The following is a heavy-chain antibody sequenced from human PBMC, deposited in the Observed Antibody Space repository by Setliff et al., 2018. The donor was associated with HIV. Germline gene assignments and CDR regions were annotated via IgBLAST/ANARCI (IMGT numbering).Heavy chain of an antibody. J-gene: IGHJ5*02. CDR1: GDSISSGSYY. D-gene: IGHD6-13*01. V-gene: IGHV4-61*02. Sequence: SETLSLTCTVSGDSISSGSYYWSWIRQPAGKGLEWIGRIYTSGTTNYNPSLKSRVTISVDTSKNQFSLKLSSVTAADTAVYYCARSSSSWSGWFDPWGQGTLVTVCS. CDR2: IYTSGTT. CDR3: ARSSSSWSGWFDP.